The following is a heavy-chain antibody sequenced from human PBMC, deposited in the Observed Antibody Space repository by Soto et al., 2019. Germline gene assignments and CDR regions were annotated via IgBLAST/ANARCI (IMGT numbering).Heavy chain of an antibody. J-gene: IGHJ4*01. Sequence: SETLSLTCTVSGGPISSGDYYWSWIRQPPGKGLEWIGYIYYSGSTYYNPSLKSRVTISVDTSKNQFSLKLSSVTAADTAVYYCARAPTQLLPMPYIEYWGNGTLVTVSS. CDR2: IYYSGST. CDR1: GGPISSGDYY. V-gene: IGHV4-30-4*01. CDR3: ARAPTQLLPMPYIEY. D-gene: IGHD2-2*01.